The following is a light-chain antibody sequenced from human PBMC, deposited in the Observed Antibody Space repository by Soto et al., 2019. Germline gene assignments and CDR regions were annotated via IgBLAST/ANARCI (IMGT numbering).Light chain of an antibody. Sequence: NFMLTQPNSVSESPGKTVTISCTRSSGSIVSNFVQWYQQRPGSAPSNVIFASSQRPSGVPDRFSGSIDSSSNSASLTISGLKTEDEADYYCQSYDSVNRVFGGGTKVTVL. CDR2: ASS. CDR3: QSYDSVNRV. V-gene: IGLV6-57*03. CDR1: SGSIVSNF. J-gene: IGLJ3*02.